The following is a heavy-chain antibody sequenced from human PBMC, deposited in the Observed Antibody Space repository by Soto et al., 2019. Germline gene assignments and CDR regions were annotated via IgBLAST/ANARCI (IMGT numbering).Heavy chain of an antibody. J-gene: IGHJ4*02. Sequence: ESGGGVVQPGRSLRLSCAASGSTFSSYGMHWVRQAPGKGLEWVAVISYDGSNKYYADSVKGRFTISRDNSKNTLYLQMNSLRAEDTAVYYCAKGAALEDYWGQGTLVTVSS. CDR2: ISYDGSNK. V-gene: IGHV3-30*18. CDR3: AKGAALEDY. D-gene: IGHD6-6*01. CDR1: GSTFSSYG.